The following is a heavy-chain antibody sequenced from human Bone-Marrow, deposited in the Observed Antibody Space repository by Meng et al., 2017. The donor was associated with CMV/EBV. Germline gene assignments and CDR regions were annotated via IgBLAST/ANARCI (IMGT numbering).Heavy chain of an antibody. V-gene: IGHV4-38-2*02. J-gene: IGHJ4*02. CDR2: IYYSGST. CDR1: GYSISSGYY. CDR3: AIGPKYYFDY. Sequence: SETLSLTCTVSGYSISSGYYWGWIRQPPGKGLEWIGYIYYSGSTNYNPSLKSRVTISVDTSKNQFSLKLSSVTAADTAVYYCAIGPKYYFDYWGQGTLVTVSS.